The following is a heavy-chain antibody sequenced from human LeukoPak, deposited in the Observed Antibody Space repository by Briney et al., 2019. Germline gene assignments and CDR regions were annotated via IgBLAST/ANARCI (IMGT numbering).Heavy chain of an antibody. Sequence: PSGTLSLTCAVSGGSISSSNWWSWVRQPPGKGLEWIGEIYHSGSTNYNPSLKSRVTISVDKSKNQFSLKLSSVTAADTAVYYCARRRYYYDRSGRYYFDYWGQGTLVTVSS. V-gene: IGHV4-4*02. CDR2: IYHSGST. CDR3: ARRRYYYDRSGRYYFDY. CDR1: GGSISSSNW. J-gene: IGHJ4*02. D-gene: IGHD3-22*01.